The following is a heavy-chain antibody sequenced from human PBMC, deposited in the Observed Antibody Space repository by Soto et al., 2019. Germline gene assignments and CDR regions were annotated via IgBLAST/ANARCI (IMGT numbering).Heavy chain of an antibody. D-gene: IGHD5-18*01. CDR3: AKPTLRSRGGGYSYGTGYYFDY. CDR2: ISYDGSNK. V-gene: IGHV3-30*18. CDR1: GFTFSSYG. J-gene: IGHJ4*02. Sequence: GGSLRLSCAASGFTFSSYGMHWVRQAPGKGLEWVAVISYDGSNKYYADSVKGRFTISRDNSKNTLYLQMNSLRAEDTAVYYCAKPTLRSRGGGYSYGTGYYFDYWGQGTLVTVSS.